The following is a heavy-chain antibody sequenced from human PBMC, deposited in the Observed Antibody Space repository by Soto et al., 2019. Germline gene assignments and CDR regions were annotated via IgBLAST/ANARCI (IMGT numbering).Heavy chain of an antibody. D-gene: IGHD2-21*02. CDR1: GGSFSSYA. Sequence: GTSVKVTCTDSGGSFSSYAISWLRQAPGQGLEWMGGIIPIFGTANYAQKFQGRVTITADESTSTVYMELSSLRSEDTAVYFCARFGGDCAPRYYYGMDVWGQGTTVTVFS. CDR3: ARFGGDCAPRYYYGMDV. V-gene: IGHV1-69*13. CDR2: IIPIFGTA. J-gene: IGHJ6*01.